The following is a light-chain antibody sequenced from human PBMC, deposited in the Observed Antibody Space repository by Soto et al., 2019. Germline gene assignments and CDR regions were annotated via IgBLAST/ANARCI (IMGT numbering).Light chain of an antibody. V-gene: IGKV1-39*01. CDR3: LQTYSSPPT. Sequence: DIQMTQSPSSLSAYVGDRVTIACWASQDITTYLSWYQKKPGKAPKLLIKAASSLQSGAPSRFSGSGSGTDFTLTISSLQPEDFATYYCLQTYSSPPTFGGGTKVEIK. CDR2: AAS. CDR1: QDITTY. J-gene: IGKJ4*01.